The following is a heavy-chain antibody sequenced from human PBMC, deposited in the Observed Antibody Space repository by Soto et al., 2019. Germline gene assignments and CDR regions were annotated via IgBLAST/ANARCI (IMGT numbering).Heavy chain of an antibody. D-gene: IGHD7-27*01. V-gene: IGHV4-39*01. CDR2: IYYSGST. J-gene: IGHJ6*02. CDR1: GGSISSSSYY. Sequence: PSETLSLTCTVSGGSISSSSYYWGCIRQPPGKGLEWIGSIYYSGSTYYNPSLKSRVTISVDTSKNQFSLKLSSVTAADTAVYYCARQWGSDYGMDVWGQGTTVTVSS. CDR3: ARQWGSDYGMDV.